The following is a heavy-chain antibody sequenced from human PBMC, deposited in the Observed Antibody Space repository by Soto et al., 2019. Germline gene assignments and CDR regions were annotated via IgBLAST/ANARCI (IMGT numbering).Heavy chain of an antibody. V-gene: IGHV4-34*01. CDR2: INHSGST. J-gene: IGHJ6*04. CDR1: GGSFSGYD. CDR3: ARRCQQVAPLLDV. D-gene: IGHD6-13*01. Sequence: QVQLQQWGAGLLKPSETLSLTCAVYGGSFSGYDWSWIRQAPGKGLEWIGEINHSGSTNCNPSLKARVTISVDTSKNQFSLKLSSVTAADTAVYYCARRCQQVAPLLDVWGKGTTVTVSS.